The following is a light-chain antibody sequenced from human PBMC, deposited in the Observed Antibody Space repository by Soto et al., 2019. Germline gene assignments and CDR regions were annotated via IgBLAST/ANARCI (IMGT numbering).Light chain of an antibody. CDR2: ATS. CDR1: RNVSIY. Sequence: PLTQSPSSLAASVGDRLPLTGRASRNVSIYLNWYQHPPGKGPTLLIHATSNLQIGVPSRFSGSGSGTEFTLTISSLEPEDFGTYYCQQSYKMPSFGQGTRLEIK. J-gene: IGKJ5*01. CDR3: QQSYKMPS. V-gene: IGKV1-39*01.